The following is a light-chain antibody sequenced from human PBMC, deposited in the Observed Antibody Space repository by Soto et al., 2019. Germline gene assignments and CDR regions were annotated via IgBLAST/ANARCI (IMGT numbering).Light chain of an antibody. CDR1: QFLSSY. V-gene: IGKV1-39*01. Sequence: TQSPATLSLAPGERATLSCRASQFLSSYLAWYQQKPGKAPKLLIYAASTLQSGVPSRFSGSGSGTEFTLTIISLQPEDFATYYCQQSYRFPKTFGRGTKVDIK. CDR2: AAS. CDR3: QQSYRFPKT. J-gene: IGKJ1*01.